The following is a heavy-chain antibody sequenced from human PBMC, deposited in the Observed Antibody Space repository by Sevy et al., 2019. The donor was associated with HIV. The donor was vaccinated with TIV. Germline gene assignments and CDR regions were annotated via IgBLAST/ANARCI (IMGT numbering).Heavy chain of an antibody. CDR2: IRSKAYGGTT. V-gene: IGHV3-49*04. Sequence: GGSLRLSCTASGFTFGDYAMSWVRQAPGKGLEWVGFIRSKAYGGTTEYAASVKGRFTISRDDSKSIAYLQMNSLKTEDTAVDYCKTRVIVVVPAAAPVDYWGQGTLVTVSS. J-gene: IGHJ4*02. CDR1: GFTFGDYA. D-gene: IGHD2-2*01. CDR3: KTRVIVVVPAAAPVDY.